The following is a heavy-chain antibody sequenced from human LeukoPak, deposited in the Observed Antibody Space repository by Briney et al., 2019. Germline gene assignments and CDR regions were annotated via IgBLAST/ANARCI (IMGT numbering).Heavy chain of an antibody. J-gene: IGHJ4*02. CDR1: GFTFSSYG. Sequence: QPGGSLRLSCAASGFTFSSYGMHWVRQAPGKGLEWVSYISSSSSTIYYADSVKGRFTISRDNSKNTLYLQMNSLRAEDTAVYYCAKDQPAAYFDYWGQGSLVTVSS. D-gene: IGHD2-2*01. V-gene: IGHV3-48*01. CDR2: ISSSSSTI. CDR3: AKDQPAAYFDY.